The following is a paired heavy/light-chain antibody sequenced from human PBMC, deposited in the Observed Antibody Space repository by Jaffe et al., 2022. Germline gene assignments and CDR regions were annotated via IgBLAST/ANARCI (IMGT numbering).Light chain of an antibody. CDR2: GAS. CDR3: QQYKNWFRVT. V-gene: IGKV3-15*01. CDR1: QSIDRN. J-gene: IGKJ4*01. Sequence: EIVMTQSPATLSVSPGGRATLSCRASQSIDRNLAWYQQMPGQAPRLLISGASARATGVPARFSGSGSGTDFNLTISSLQSGDFAIYYCQQYKNWFRVTFGGGTKVEIE.
Heavy chain of an antibody. V-gene: IGHV5-51*03. CDR2: IYPGDSDS. CDR3: VRPEAFDEGYVVFHS. CDR1: GYIFTTYW. D-gene: IGHD3-16*01. J-gene: IGHJ4*02. Sequence: EVQLVQSGAEVRKPGESLRISCKGSGYIFTTYWIGWVRQTPGKGLEWMGIIYPGDSDSRYSPSFQGQVTISVDKSISTAYLQWTSLQASDTAIYYCVRPEAFDEGYVVFHSWGQGTLVTVSS.